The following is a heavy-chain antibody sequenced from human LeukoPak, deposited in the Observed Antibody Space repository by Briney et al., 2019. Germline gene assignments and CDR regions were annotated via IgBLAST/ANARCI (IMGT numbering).Heavy chain of an antibody. CDR2: MYTSGGT. J-gene: IGHJ3*02. Sequence: SETLSLTCTVSGGSISSGSDYWSWIRQPAGKGLEWIGRMYTSGGTNYNPSLKSRVTISVDTSKNQFSLKLTSVTAADTAVYYCARLRVPASPGAFDIWSQGTMVTVSS. CDR1: GGSISSGSDY. D-gene: IGHD2-2*01. CDR3: ARLRVPASPGAFDI. V-gene: IGHV4-61*02.